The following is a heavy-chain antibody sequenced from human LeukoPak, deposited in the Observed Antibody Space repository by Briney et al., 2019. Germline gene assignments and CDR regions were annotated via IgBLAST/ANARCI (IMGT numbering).Heavy chain of an antibody. CDR1: GYTFTSYG. J-gene: IGHJ4*02. CDR3: ASVEMATINY. D-gene: IGHD5-24*01. CDR2: INPNSGGT. V-gene: IGHV1-2*02. Sequence: ASVKVSCKASGYTFTSYGISWVRQAPGQGLEWMGWINPNSGGTNYAQKFQGRVTMTRDTSISTAYMELSRLRSDDTAVYYCASVEMATINYWGQGSLVTVSS.